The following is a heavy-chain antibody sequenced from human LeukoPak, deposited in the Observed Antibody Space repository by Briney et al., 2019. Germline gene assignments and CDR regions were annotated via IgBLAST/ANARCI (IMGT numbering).Heavy chain of an antibody. Sequence: PSETLSLTCTVSGVSISSYYWIWIRQPPGKGLEWIGYIYYSGSTNYNPSLKSRVIISVDTSKNQFSLKLSSVTAADTAVYYCAKEPYSSSWNLFDSWGQGTLVTVSS. CDR2: IYYSGST. J-gene: IGHJ4*02. D-gene: IGHD6-13*01. CDR1: GVSISSYY. CDR3: AKEPYSSSWNLFDS. V-gene: IGHV4-59*01.